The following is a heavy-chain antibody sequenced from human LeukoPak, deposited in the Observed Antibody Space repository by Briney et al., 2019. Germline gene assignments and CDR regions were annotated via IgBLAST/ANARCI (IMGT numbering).Heavy chain of an antibody. CDR2: ISSSGSTI. V-gene: IGHV3-48*03. Sequence: GGSLRLSCAASGFTFSSYEMNWARQAPGKGLEWVSYISSSGSTIYYADSVKGRFTISRDNAKNSLYLQMNSLRAEDTAVYYCARDVTVEMATSHWGQGTLVTVSS. CDR1: GFTFSSYE. CDR3: ARDVTVEMATSH. D-gene: IGHD5-24*01. J-gene: IGHJ4*02.